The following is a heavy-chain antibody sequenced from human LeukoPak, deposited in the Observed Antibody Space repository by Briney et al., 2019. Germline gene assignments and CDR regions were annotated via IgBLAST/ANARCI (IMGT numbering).Heavy chain of an antibody. CDR2: IREDGSEK. J-gene: IGHJ4*02. Sequence: GGSLRLSCAASGFTLSNYWMNGVRQAPGKGLEWVANIREDGSEKHYVDSVKGRFTISRDNAKNSLYLQMNSLRAEDTAVYYCARDSQHLNFDYWGQGTLVTVSS. CDR3: ARDSQHLNFDY. V-gene: IGHV3-7*04. D-gene: IGHD3-3*02. CDR1: GFTLSNYW.